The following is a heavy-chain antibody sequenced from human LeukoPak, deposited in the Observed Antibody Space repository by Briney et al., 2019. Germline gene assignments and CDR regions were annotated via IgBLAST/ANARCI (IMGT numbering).Heavy chain of an antibody. J-gene: IGHJ4*02. Sequence: GESLRLSCAASGFTVSSNYMSWVRQAPGKGLEWVSVIYSGGTTYYADSVKGRFTISRDNSKNTLYLQMKSLRAEDTAVYYCARTTTFAPHFDYWGQGTLVTVSS. D-gene: IGHD1-1*01. CDR2: IYSGGTT. CDR1: GFTVSSNY. V-gene: IGHV3-66*01. CDR3: ARTTTFAPHFDY.